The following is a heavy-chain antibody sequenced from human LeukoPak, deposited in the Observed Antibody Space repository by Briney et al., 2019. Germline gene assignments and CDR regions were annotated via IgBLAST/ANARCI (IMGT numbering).Heavy chain of an antibody. Sequence: GASVKVSCKASGYTLIDYHMHWVRQAPGQGLEWMGWIMSNSGGINYAQEFQGRVTMTRDTSSSTVYMELGSLRSDDTAIYYCARDPVDGYNLFDYWGQGTLVTVSS. J-gene: IGHJ4*02. CDR1: GYTLIDYH. CDR2: IMSNSGGI. CDR3: ARDPVDGYNLFDY. D-gene: IGHD3-22*01. V-gene: IGHV1-2*02.